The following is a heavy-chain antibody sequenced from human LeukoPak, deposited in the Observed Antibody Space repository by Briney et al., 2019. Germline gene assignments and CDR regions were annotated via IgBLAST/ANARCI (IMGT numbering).Heavy chain of an antibody. Sequence: PGGSLRLSCVASILTFSRNGMHWVRQAPGKGLEWLAFIQYDGIPKYYADSVKGRFTISRVNSKNTVYLQMNSLRAEDTAVYYCAKDRGVRGVISAKQDTFDYWGQGTLVTVSS. CDR2: IQYDGIPK. CDR3: AKDRGVRGVISAKQDTFDY. CDR1: ILTFSRNG. V-gene: IGHV3-30*02. D-gene: IGHD3-10*01. J-gene: IGHJ4*02.